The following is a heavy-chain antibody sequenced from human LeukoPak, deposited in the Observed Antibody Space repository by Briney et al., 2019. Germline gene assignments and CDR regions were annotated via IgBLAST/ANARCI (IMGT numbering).Heavy chain of an antibody. Sequence: PGGSLRLSCAASGFTFSDYAMTWVRQAPGKGLEWVANIKQDGSEKYYVDSVKGRFTISRDNAKNSLYLQMNSLRAEDTAVYYCARLLRYFDWDDAFDIWGQGTMVTVSS. CDR2: IKQDGSEK. V-gene: IGHV3-7*01. J-gene: IGHJ3*02. CDR1: GFTFSDYA. D-gene: IGHD3-9*01. CDR3: ARLLRYFDWDDAFDI.